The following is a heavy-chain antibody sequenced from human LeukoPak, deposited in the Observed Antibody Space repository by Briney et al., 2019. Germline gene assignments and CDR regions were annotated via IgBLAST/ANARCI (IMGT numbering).Heavy chain of an antibody. V-gene: IGHV1-69*01. CDR2: IIPIFGTA. CDR3: ARAAGASSFSLPYYFDY. Sequence: WASVKVSCKASGGTFSSYAISWVRQAPGQGLEWMGGIIPIFGTANYAQKFQGRVTITADESTSTAYMELSSLRSEDTAVYYCARAAGASSFSLPYYFDYWGQGTLVTVSS. CDR1: GGTFSSYA. J-gene: IGHJ4*02. D-gene: IGHD1-26*01.